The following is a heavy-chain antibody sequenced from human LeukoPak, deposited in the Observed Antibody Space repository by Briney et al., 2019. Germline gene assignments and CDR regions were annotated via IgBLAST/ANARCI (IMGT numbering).Heavy chain of an antibody. CDR2: IWYGGSNK. Sequence: GGSLRLSCAASGFTFSSYGMHWVRQAPGKGLEWVAVIWYGGSNKYYADSVKGRFTISRDNSKNTLYLQMNSLRAEDTAVYYCAKDSGGFGDFDYWGQGTLVTVSS. CDR3: AKDSGGFGDFDY. V-gene: IGHV3-30*02. J-gene: IGHJ4*02. D-gene: IGHD3-3*01. CDR1: GFTFSSYG.